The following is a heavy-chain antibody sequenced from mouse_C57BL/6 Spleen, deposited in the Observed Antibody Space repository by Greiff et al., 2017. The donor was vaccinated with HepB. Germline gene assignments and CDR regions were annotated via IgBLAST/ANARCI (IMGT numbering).Heavy chain of an antibody. D-gene: IGHD2-13*01. V-gene: IGHV1-26*01. CDR1: GYTFTDYY. Sequence: EVQLQQSGPELVKPGASVKISCKASGYTFTDYYMNWVKQSHGKSLEWIGDINPNNGGTSYNQKFKGKATLTVDKSSSTAYMELRSLTSEDSAVYYCARGETTYDRFDYWGQGTTLTVSS. J-gene: IGHJ2*01. CDR3: ARGETTYDRFDY. CDR2: INPNNGGT.